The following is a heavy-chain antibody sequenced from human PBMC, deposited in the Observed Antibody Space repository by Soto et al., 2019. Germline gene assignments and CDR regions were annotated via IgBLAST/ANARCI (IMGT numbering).Heavy chain of an antibody. V-gene: IGHV4-59*01. CDR1: GGSLLSGY. D-gene: IGHD5-12*01. CDR2: ISYSEST. J-gene: IGHJ4*02. CDR3: ARELATVYDY. Sequence: PSETLSLTCTVSGGSLLSGYWSWIRQPPGKGLEWIGYISYSESTNYNPSPKSRVTLSVDTSKNQFSLKLSSVTAADTAVYYCARELATVYDYWGQGTLVTVSS.